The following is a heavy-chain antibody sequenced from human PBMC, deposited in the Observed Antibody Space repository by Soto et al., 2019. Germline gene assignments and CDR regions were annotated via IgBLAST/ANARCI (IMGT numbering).Heavy chain of an antibody. CDR2: ISGSGGST. V-gene: IGHV3-23*01. J-gene: IGHJ4*02. CDR1: VFSVNSNY. Sequence: GGSLRLSCATSVFSVNSNYMSWVRQAPGKGLEWVSAISGSGGSTYYADSVKGRFTISRDNSKNTLYLQMNSLRAEDTAVYYCAKLVTYWGQGTLVTVSS. CDR3: AKLVTY. D-gene: IGHD3-9*01.